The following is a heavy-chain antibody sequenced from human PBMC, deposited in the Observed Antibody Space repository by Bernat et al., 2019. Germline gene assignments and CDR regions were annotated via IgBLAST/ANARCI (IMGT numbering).Heavy chain of an antibody. CDR3: ARSTYGSGTTPGYYYMDV. Sequence: QVQLVQSGAEVKKPGSSVKVSCKASGGTFSSYAISWVRQAPGQGLDWMGGIIPIFGTANYAQKFQGRVTITADKATSKAYMELSSLRSEDTAVYYCARSTYGSGTTPGYYYMDVWGKGTTVTVSS. V-gene: IGHV1-69*06. CDR2: IIPIFGTA. J-gene: IGHJ6*03. D-gene: IGHD3-10*01. CDR1: GGTFSSYA.